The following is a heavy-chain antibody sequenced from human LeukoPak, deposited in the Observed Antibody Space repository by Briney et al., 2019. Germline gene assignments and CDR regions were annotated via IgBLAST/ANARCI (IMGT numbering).Heavy chain of an antibody. CDR2: FDPEDGET. V-gene: IGHV1-24*01. D-gene: IGHD3-10*01. CDR1: GYTLTELS. CDR3: AREGGSGSYHDQTLDY. J-gene: IGHJ4*02. Sequence: ASVKVSCKVSGYTLTELSMHWVRQAPGKGLEWMGGFDPEDGETSYAQKFQGRVTMTEDTSTDTAYMELSSLRSEDTAVYYCAREGGSGSYHDQTLDYWGQGTLVTVSS.